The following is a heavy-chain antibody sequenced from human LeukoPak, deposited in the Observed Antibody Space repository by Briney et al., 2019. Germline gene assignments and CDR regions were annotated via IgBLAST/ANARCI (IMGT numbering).Heavy chain of an antibody. CDR3: ARPNGGSGYYPFDY. J-gene: IGHJ4*02. CDR2: IYYSGST. Sequence: SETLSLTCTVSGGSISSYYWSWIRQPPGKGLEWIGYIYYSGSTNYNPSLKSRVTISVDTSKNQFSPKLSSVTAADTAVHYCARPNGGSGYYPFDYWGQGTLVTVSS. V-gene: IGHV4-59*08. D-gene: IGHD3-22*01. CDR1: GGSISSYY.